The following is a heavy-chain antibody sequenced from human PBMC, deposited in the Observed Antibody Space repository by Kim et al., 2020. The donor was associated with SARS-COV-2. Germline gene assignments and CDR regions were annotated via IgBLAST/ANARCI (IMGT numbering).Heavy chain of an antibody. CDR1: GGSISSGGYY. J-gene: IGHJ3*02. CDR2: IYYSGST. V-gene: IGHV4-31*03. CDR3: ASASLTMIVVVGAFDI. D-gene: IGHD3-22*01. Sequence: SETLSLTCTVSGGSISSGGYYWSWIRQHPGKGLEWIGYIYYSGSTYYNPSLKSRVTISVDTSKNQFSLKLSSVTAADTGVYYCASASLTMIVVVGAFDICGQGTMVTVSS.